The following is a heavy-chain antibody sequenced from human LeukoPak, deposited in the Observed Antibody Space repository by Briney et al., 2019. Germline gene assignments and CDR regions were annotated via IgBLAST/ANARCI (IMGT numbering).Heavy chain of an antibody. Sequence: GGSLRLSCAASGFTFSSYSMNWVPQAPGKGLEWVSSISSSSSYIYYADSVKGRFTISRDNAKNSLYLQMNSLRAEDTAVYYCARGSRAAMDYWGQGTLVTVSS. D-gene: IGHD5-18*01. J-gene: IGHJ4*02. CDR3: ARGSRAAMDY. V-gene: IGHV3-21*01. CDR2: ISSSSSYI. CDR1: GFTFSSYS.